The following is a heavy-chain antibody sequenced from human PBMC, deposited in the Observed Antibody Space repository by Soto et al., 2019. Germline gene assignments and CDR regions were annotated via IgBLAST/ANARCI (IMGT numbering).Heavy chain of an antibody. CDR1: GFALIKNA. CDR2: IRADISYK. Sequence: EAQLLESGGGLVQPGGSLRLSCAASGFALIKNAMPWVRQAPGKGLEWVSTIRADISYKYYADSVKGRFTISRDNSKNTVYLQMNSLRADDAAVYYCANQNTAKRAFDIWGQGTMVTVSS. CDR3: ANQNTAKRAFDI. V-gene: IGHV3-23*01. D-gene: IGHD2-21*02. J-gene: IGHJ3*02.